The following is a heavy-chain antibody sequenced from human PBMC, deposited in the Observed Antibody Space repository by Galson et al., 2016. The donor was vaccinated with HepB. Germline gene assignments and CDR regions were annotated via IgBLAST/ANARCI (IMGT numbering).Heavy chain of an antibody. CDR1: GFPVPDLS. V-gene: IGHV1-24*01. CDR3: VTEGGN. CDR2: FVLNDGET. Sequence: SVKVSCKVSGFPVPDLSIHWERTAPGKGPQCMAGFVLNDGETVYAQKCQGRVSMPEDTSTDTAYMELSRLTSGDTAIYYFVTEGGNWGQGPLVTVSS. J-gene: IGHJ4*02. D-gene: IGHD3-16*01.